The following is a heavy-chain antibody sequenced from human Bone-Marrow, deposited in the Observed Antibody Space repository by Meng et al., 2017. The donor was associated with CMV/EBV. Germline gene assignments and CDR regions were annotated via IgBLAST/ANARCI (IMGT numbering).Heavy chain of an antibody. Sequence: LTCAVSGYSINSRYWWSWVRQPPGKGLEWIGEIYHSGSTNYNPSLKSRVTISVDKSKNQFSLKLSSVTAADTAVYYCARNHGKTDFDYWGQGTLVTVSS. CDR1: GYSINSRYW. CDR3: ARNHGKTDFDY. D-gene: IGHD1-14*01. V-gene: IGHV4-4*02. J-gene: IGHJ4*02. CDR2: IYHSGST.